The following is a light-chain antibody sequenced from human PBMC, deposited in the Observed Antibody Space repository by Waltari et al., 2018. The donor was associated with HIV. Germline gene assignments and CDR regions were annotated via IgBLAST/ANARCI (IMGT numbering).Light chain of an antibody. J-gene: IGLJ2*01. V-gene: IGLV3-21*01. CDR2: HDT. CDR3: QVWDTNTDQYVI. Sequence: SSVLTQSPSVSVAPGKTARITCGGKNIGSKSVNWYQQQPGQAPVMVIYHDTDRPSGIPGRFSGSTLEDTATLTIGRVEAGDEADYYCQVWDTNTDQYVIFGGGTNLAV. CDR1: NIGSKS.